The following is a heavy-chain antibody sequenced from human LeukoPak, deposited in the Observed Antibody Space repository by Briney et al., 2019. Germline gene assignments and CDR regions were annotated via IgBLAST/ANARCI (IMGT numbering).Heavy chain of an antibody. CDR3: ARGGFGGSSSYYYYYYYMDV. CDR1: GGSISSSSYY. J-gene: IGHJ6*03. V-gene: IGHV4-39*07. Sequence: SETLSLTCTVSGGSISSSSYYWGWIRQPPGKGLEWIGSIYYSGSTYYNPSLKSRVTISVDTSKNQFSLKLSSVTAADTAVYYCARGGFGGSSSYYYYYYYMDVWGKGTTVTVSS. CDR2: IYYSGST. D-gene: IGHD6-6*01.